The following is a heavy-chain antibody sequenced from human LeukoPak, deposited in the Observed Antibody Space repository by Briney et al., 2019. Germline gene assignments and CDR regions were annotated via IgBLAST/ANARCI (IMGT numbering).Heavy chain of an antibody. Sequence: GGSLRLSCAASGFTFSSYWMSWVRQAPGKGLEWVANIKQDGSEKYYVDSVKGRFTISRDNAKSSLYLQMNSLRAEDTAVYYCARDRPKYCSSTSCYRPVDYWGQGTLVTVSS. CDR3: ARDRPKYCSSTSCYRPVDY. V-gene: IGHV3-7*01. D-gene: IGHD2-2*02. CDR2: IKQDGSEK. J-gene: IGHJ4*02. CDR1: GFTFSSYW.